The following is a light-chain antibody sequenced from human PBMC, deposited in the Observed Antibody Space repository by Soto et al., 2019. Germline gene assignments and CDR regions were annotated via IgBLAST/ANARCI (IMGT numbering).Light chain of an antibody. Sequence: DIQMTQSPSAMSASVGDRVTITCRASQGIGNVLTWFQQKPGKVPKRLIYATSSLQDGVPARFSGTGSGTEFTLTISSLQPEDFATYYCLQHASYPFTVGGGTKVEIK. V-gene: IGKV1-17*03. CDR3: LQHASYPFT. CDR2: ATS. CDR1: QGIGNV. J-gene: IGKJ4*01.